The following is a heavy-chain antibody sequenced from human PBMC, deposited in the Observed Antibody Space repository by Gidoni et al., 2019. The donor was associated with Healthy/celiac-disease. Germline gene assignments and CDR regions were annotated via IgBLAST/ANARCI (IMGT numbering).Heavy chain of an antibody. CDR1: GFPFADYT. CDR3: AKDSSGWPHGKYYFDY. J-gene: IGHJ4*02. CDR2: ISWDGGST. Sequence: EVQLVESGGVVVQPGGSLMLSCAASGFPFADYTMHWVRQAPGKGLEWVSLISWDGGSTYYADSVKGRFTISRDNSKNSLYLQMNSLRTEDTALYYCAKDSSGWPHGKYYFDYWGQGTLVTVSS. D-gene: IGHD6-19*01. V-gene: IGHV3-43*01.